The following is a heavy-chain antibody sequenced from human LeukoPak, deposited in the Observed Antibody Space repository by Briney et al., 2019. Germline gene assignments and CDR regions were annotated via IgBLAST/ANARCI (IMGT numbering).Heavy chain of an antibody. V-gene: IGHV3-11*04. CDR3: AREGDSSSWTYYFDY. D-gene: IGHD6-13*01. Sequence: PGGSLRLSCAASGFNFNDYYMSWIRQAPGKGLEWLSYIASSADDIYYADSVKGRFTISRDNAKNSLYLQMNSLRAEDTAVYYCAREGDSSSWTYYFDYWGQGTLVTASS. CDR2: IASSADDI. CDR1: GFNFNDYY. J-gene: IGHJ4*02.